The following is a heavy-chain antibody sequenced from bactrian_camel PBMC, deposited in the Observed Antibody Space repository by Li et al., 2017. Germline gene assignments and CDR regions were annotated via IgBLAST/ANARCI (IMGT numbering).Heavy chain of an antibody. D-gene: IGHD6*01. V-gene: IGHV3S55*01. CDR1: GPRYSSGC. Sequence: HVQLVESGGGSVQAGGSLRLSCAASGPRYSSGCLGWFRTLPGKDREGVAVISKFGATTYTDSVKGRFTISKDNAENTLYLQMNSLKPEDTAMYYCVASGSWFSCDNEYWGQGTQVTVS. CDR3: VASGSWFSCDNEY. CDR2: ISKFGAT. J-gene: IGHJ4*01.